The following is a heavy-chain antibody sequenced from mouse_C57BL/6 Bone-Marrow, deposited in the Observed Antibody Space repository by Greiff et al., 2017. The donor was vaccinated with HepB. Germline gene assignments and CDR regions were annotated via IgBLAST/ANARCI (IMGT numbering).Heavy chain of an antibody. CDR3: ARPGVVAHWYCDV. D-gene: IGHD1-1*01. CDR2: IDPSDSYT. Sequence: QVQLKQPGAELVMPGASVKLSCKASGYTFTSYWMHWVKQRPGQGLEWIGEIDPSDSYTNYNQKFKGKSTLTVDKSSSTAYMQLSSLTSEDSAVYYCARPGVVAHWYCDVWGTGTTVTVSS. V-gene: IGHV1-69*01. CDR1: GYTFTSYW. J-gene: IGHJ1*03.